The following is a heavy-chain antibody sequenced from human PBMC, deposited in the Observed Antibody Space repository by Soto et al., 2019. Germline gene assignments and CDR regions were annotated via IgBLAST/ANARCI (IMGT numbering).Heavy chain of an antibody. J-gene: IGHJ4*02. CDR2: VNPNSGGT. CDR3: ARDRATPITSSRFFDY. CDR1: GYTFGDYY. D-gene: IGHD3-16*01. Sequence: QVQLVQSGAEVKKPGASVKVSCKASGYTFGDYYIHWVRQAPGHGLEWMGWVNPNSGGTNFAHKFRGRVTMTRDTSINTAYMELSRLRFDDAAVYYCARDRATPITSSRFFDYWGQGTPVTVSS. V-gene: IGHV1-2*02.